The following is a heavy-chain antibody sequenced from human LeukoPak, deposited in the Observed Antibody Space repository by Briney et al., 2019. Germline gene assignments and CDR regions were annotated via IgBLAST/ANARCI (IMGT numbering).Heavy chain of an antibody. Sequence: PGGSLRLSCAASGFTVSSNYLSWVRQAPGKGLECVSVIYSGGNTYYADSVKGRFTISRDNSKNTLFLQMNSLRAEDTAVYYCAKLERGDTPVPIDYWGQGTLVTVSS. D-gene: IGHD1-1*01. J-gene: IGHJ4*02. CDR2: IYSGGNT. CDR1: GFTVSSNY. CDR3: AKLERGDTPVPIDY. V-gene: IGHV3-53*01.